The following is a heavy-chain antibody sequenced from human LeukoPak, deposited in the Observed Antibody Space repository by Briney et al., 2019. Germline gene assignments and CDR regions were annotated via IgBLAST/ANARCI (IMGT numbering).Heavy chain of an antibody. J-gene: IGHJ4*02. Sequence: SLRLSCAASGFTFDDYAMHWVRQAPGKGLEWVSGISWNSGSVGYADSVKGRFTISRDNAKNSLYLQMNSLRAEDTALYYCAKVEQQLNMYYFDYWGQGTLVTVSS. CDR3: AKVEQQLNMYYFDY. CDR1: GFTFDDYA. V-gene: IGHV3-9*01. D-gene: IGHD6-13*01. CDR2: ISWNSGSV.